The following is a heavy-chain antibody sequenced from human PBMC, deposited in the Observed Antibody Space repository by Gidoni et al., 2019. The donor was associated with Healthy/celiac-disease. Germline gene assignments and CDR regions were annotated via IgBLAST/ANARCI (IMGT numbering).Heavy chain of an antibody. J-gene: IGHJ4*02. CDR2: ISYDGSNK. Sequence: QVQLVESGGGVVQPGRSLILSCAASGFTFSSYAKHWVRQAPGKGLAWVSVISYDGSNKYYADSVKGRFTISRDNSKNTLYLQMNSLRAEDTAVYYCARGGVKESTMIVGPWGQGTLVTVSS. D-gene: IGHD3-22*01. CDR1: GFTFSSYA. V-gene: IGHV3-30-3*01. CDR3: ARGGVKESTMIVGP.